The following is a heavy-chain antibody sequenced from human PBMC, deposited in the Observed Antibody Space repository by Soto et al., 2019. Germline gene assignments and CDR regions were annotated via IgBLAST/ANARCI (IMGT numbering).Heavy chain of an antibody. CDR3: ARGAILRWFDP. Sequence: QVQLQQWGAGLLKPSETLSLTCAVYGGSFSGYYWSWIRQPPGKGLEWIGEINHSGSTNYNPSLKSRVTIPVDTSKNQFSLKLSSVTAADTAVYYCARGAILRWFDPWGQGTLVTVSS. V-gene: IGHV4-34*01. CDR1: GGSFSGYY. D-gene: IGHD3-3*01. J-gene: IGHJ5*02. CDR2: INHSGST.